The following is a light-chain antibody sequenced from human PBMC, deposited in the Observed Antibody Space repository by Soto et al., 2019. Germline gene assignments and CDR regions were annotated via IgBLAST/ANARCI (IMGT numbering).Light chain of an antibody. V-gene: IGLV1-47*01. CDR2: RAS. CDR3: AAWDDTLKGLV. Sequence: QPVLTQPPSASGTPGQRVTISCSGSSSNIGSNYVYWYQQVPGTAPRLLMYRASQRPSGVPDRFSGSKSGTSASLAISGRRSEDEADYYCAAWDDTLKGLVFGGGTKLTVL. CDR1: SSNIGSNY. J-gene: IGLJ2*01.